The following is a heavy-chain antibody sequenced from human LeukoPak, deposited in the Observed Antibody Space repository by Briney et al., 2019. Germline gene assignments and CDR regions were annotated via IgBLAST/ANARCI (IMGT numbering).Heavy chain of an antibody. J-gene: IGHJ6*03. D-gene: IGHD2-21*01. Sequence: SVKVSCKASGGTFSSYAISWVRQAPGQGLEWMGGIIPIFGTANYAQKFQGRVTITVDESTSTAYMELSSLRSEDTAVYYCASRYCGGDCSIYYYYYMDVWGKGTTVTVSS. V-gene: IGHV1-69*13. CDR2: IIPIFGTA. CDR3: ASRYCGGDCSIYYYYYMDV. CDR1: GGTFSSYA.